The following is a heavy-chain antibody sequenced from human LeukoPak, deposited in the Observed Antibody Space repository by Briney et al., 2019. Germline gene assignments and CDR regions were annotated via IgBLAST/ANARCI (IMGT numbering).Heavy chain of an antibody. J-gene: IGHJ4*02. CDR2: ITGGGGRT. V-gene: IGHV3-23*01. Sequence: GGSLRLSCAASGFTFSSLGMQWVRQAPGKGLEGVPHITGGGGRTDYADSVKGRVTISRDNSKTTLYMQMNILRAEDTAVYYCASRDVCSGGTCYGIAYWGQGTLVTVSS. CDR1: GFTFSSLG. D-gene: IGHD2-15*01. CDR3: ASRDVCSGGTCYGIAY.